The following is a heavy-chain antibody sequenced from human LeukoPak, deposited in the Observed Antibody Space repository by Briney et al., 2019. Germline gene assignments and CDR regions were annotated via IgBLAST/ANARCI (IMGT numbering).Heavy chain of an antibody. Sequence: KPGESLKISCKGSGYSFTSYWIGWVRQMPGRGLEWMGIIHPGDSDTRYRPSFQGHFTMSADKSINTAYLQWSSLKASDSAIYYCARHGSVGALYSWFDPWGQGTLVTVSS. CDR1: GYSFTSYW. V-gene: IGHV5-51*01. J-gene: IGHJ5*02. CDR3: ARHGSVGALYSWFDP. CDR2: IHPGDSDT. D-gene: IGHD1-26*01.